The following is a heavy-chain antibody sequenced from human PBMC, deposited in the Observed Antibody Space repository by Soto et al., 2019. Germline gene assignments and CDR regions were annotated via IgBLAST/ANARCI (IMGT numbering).Heavy chain of an antibody. Sequence: ASVKVSCKASGYTSTNYGISWVRQAPGQGLEWMGWISAYTGNTKYSQKLQARVTMTTDTSTSTAYMELRSLRSDDTAIYYCAGSTGTPLNYYYHYGMDVWGQGTTVTVSS. J-gene: IGHJ6*02. CDR1: GYTSTNYG. CDR3: AGSTGTPLNYYYHYGMDV. D-gene: IGHD1-1*01. V-gene: IGHV1-18*01. CDR2: ISAYTGNT.